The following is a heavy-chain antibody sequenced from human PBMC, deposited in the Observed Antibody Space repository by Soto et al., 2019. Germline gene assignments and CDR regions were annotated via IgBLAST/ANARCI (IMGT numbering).Heavy chain of an antibody. D-gene: IGHD1-7*01. V-gene: IGHV3-64*01. J-gene: IGHJ4*02. CDR2: IRSNGGTT. CDR1: GFTFSSYD. Sequence: EVQLAESGGGMVQPGGSLRLSCVASGFTFSSYDMHWVRQAPGKGLEYVSSIRSNGGTTYYGNSVKGRFTISRDNSKNALYLQMGSLGAEDMAVYYCVRRVSGNYDYCGQGTLVTVSS. CDR3: VRRVSGNYDY.